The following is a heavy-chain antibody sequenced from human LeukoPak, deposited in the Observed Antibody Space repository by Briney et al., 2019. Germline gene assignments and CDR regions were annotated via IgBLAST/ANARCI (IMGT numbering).Heavy chain of an antibody. D-gene: IGHD3-10*01. J-gene: IGHJ5*02. CDR2: MNSDGTTT. CDR3: ARGRGPYGWFDP. CDR1: GFSSSDYW. V-gene: IGHV3-74*01. Sequence: PGRSLRLSCAASGFSSSDYWMHWVRHAPGKGLVWVSRMNSDGTTTNYADSVKGRFTISRDNAKNTLYLQMNSLRAEDTAVYYCARGRGPYGWFDPWGQGTLVTVSS.